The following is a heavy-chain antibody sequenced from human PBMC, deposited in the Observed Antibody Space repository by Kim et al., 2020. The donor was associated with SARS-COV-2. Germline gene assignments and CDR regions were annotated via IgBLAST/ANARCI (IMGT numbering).Heavy chain of an antibody. D-gene: IGHD6-19*01. J-gene: IGHJ4*02. CDR3: ARYLDGSGWYSY. Sequence: NYAQKHQGRVTMTTDTATSTAYMELRSLRSDDTAVYYCARYLDGSGWYSYWGQGTLVTVSS. V-gene: IGHV1-18*01.